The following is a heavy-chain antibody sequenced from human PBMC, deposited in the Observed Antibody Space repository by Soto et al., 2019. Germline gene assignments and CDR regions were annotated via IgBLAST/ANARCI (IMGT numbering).Heavy chain of an antibody. CDR2: ISAYNGNT. CDR3: ARDIRTGTTHWFDP. J-gene: IGHJ5*02. CDR1: GYTFTIYG. Sequence: ASVKVSCKASGYTFTIYGISWLRQAPGQGLEWMGWISAYNGNTNYAQKLQGRVTMTTDTSTSTAYMELRSLRSDDTAVYYCARDIRTGTTHWFDPWGQGTTVTVSS. V-gene: IGHV1-18*01. D-gene: IGHD1-7*01.